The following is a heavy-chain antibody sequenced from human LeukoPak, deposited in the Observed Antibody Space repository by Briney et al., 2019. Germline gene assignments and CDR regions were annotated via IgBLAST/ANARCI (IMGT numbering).Heavy chain of an antibody. Sequence: SETLSLTCAVYGGSFGGYYWSWIRQPPGKGLEWIGEINHSGSTNYNPSLKSRVTISVDTSKNQFSLKLSSVTAADTAVYYCARDDRTYYYGSGSSAPDYWGQGTLVTVSS. J-gene: IGHJ4*02. D-gene: IGHD3-10*01. CDR2: INHSGST. V-gene: IGHV4-34*01. CDR1: GGSFGGYY. CDR3: ARDDRTYYYGSGSSAPDY.